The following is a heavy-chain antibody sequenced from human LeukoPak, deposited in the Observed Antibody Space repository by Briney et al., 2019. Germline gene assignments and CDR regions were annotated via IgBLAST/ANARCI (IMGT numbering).Heavy chain of an antibody. CDR3: ATLTDEWGYFDY. D-gene: IGHD1-26*01. V-gene: IGHV1-2*02. CDR1: GYTFTGYY. J-gene: IGHJ4*02. CDR2: INPNSGGT. Sequence: ASVKVSCVASGYTFTGYYIHWVRQAPGQGLEWMGWINPNSGGTNYAQKFQGRVTMTRDTSISTAYMELSRLRSDDTAVYYCATLTDEWGYFDYWGQGTLVTVSS.